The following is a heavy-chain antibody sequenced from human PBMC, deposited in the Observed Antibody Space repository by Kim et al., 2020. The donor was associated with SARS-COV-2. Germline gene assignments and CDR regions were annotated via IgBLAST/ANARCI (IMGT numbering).Heavy chain of an antibody. V-gene: IGHV3-49*04. CDR2: IRTKAYGGTT. CDR3: TPAFH. Sequence: GGSLRLSCTGSGFTFSNFIINWVRQAPGKGLEWVGFIRTKAYGGTTEYAASVKGRLTISRDDSKNIAYVQMSRLKTEDTALYYCTPAFHWGQGTLVTVSS. CDR1: GFTFSNFI. D-gene: IGHD2-21*02. J-gene: IGHJ4*02.